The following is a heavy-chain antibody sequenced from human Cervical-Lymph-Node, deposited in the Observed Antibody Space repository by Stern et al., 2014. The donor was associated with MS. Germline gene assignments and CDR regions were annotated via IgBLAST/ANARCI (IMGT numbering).Heavy chain of an antibody. D-gene: IGHD6-13*01. V-gene: IGHV7-4-1*02. CDR1: GYTFTTYA. J-gene: IGHJ6*02. CDR2: INTNTGNP. CDR3: ARTFSSSGHYYGMDV. Sequence: QVQLVQSGSELKKPGASVKVSCKASGYTFTTYAMNWVRLAPGQGLEWMGWINTNTGNPTYAQGFTGRFVFSLDTSVTTAYLQISSLKAEDTALYYCARTFSSSGHYYGMDVWGQGTTVTVSS.